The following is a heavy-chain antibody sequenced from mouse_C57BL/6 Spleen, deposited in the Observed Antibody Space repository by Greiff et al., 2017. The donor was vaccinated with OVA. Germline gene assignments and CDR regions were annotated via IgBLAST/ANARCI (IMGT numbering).Heavy chain of an antibody. CDR3: ARGRGVYYAMDY. CDR1: GYTFTDYN. Sequence: DVQLQESGPELVKPGASVKIPCKASGYTFTDYNMDWVKQSHGKSLEWIGDINPNNGGTIYNQKFKGKATLTVDKSSSTAYMELRSLTSEDTAVYYCARGRGVYYAMDYWGQGTSVTVSS. V-gene: IGHV1-18*01. J-gene: IGHJ4*01. CDR2: INPNNGGT.